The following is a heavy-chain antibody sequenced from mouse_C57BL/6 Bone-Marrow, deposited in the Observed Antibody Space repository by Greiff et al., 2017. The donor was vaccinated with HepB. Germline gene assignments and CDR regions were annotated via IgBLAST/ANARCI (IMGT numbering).Heavy chain of an antibody. CDR2: IHPNSGST. D-gene: IGHD1-1*01. J-gene: IGHJ4*01. CDR1: GYTFTSYW. V-gene: IGHV1-64*01. CDR3: ARSYGSSLYYAMDY. Sequence: QVQLQQPGAELVKPGASVKLSCKASGYTFTSYWMHWVKQRPGQGLEWIGLIHPNSGSTNYNEKFKSKATLTVDKSSSTAYMQLSSLTSEDSAVYYCARSYGSSLYYAMDYWGQGTSVTVSS.